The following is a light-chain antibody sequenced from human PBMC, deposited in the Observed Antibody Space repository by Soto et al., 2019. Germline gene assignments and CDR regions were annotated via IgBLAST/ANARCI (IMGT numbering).Light chain of an antibody. V-gene: IGLV2-14*01. Sequence: QSVLTQPASVSGSPGQSITISCTGTSSDIGGYNHVCWYQQHPGKAPKLMIYEVSNRPSGVSNRFSGSKSGNTASLTISGLQAEDEADHYCSSYTSSITYVFGTGTKVTVL. CDR2: EVS. J-gene: IGLJ1*01. CDR1: SSDIGGYNH. CDR3: SSYTSSITYV.